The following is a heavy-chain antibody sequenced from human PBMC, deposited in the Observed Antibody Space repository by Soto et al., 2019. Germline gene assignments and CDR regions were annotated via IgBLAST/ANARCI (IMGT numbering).Heavy chain of an antibody. CDR2: ISAHNGNT. V-gene: IGHV1-18*01. Sequence: QVHLVQSGAEVKKPGASVKVSCKGSGYAFTTYGITWVRQAPGQGLEWLGWISAHNGNTNYAQKLQGRVTVNRHTSTSKAYMELRSLRSADTAVYYCARGRYGDYWGQGALVTVSS. D-gene: IGHD1-1*01. J-gene: IGHJ4*02. CDR3: ARGRYGDY. CDR1: GYAFTTYG.